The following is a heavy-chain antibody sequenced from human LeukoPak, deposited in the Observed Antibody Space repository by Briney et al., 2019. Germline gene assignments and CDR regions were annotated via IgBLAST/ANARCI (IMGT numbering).Heavy chain of an antibody. CDR3: GMSGDRVPLQDDVFDV. CDR1: GYSFTSYC. J-gene: IGHJ3*01. V-gene: IGHV5-51*01. CDR2: IYPGDSGP. D-gene: IGHD1-26*01. Sequence: GESLKISCKISGYSFTSYCIGWVRQMPGKGLEWMVIIYPGDSGPTYSPSFQGQVTISVDKSINTAYLQWSSLQASDTAMYYCGMSGDRVPLQDDVFDVWGQGTMVTVST.